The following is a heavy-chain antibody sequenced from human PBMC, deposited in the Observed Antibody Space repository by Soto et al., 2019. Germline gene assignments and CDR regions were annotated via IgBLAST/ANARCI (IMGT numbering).Heavy chain of an antibody. CDR2: IYPGDSDT. V-gene: IGHV5-51*01. CDR1: GYSFTIYW. CDR3: ARQDGGAQLWEGDFDY. D-gene: IGHD5-18*01. Sequence: GESLKISCNGSGYSFTIYWIGWVRQMPGKGLEWMGIIYPGDSDTRYSPSFQGQVTISADKSISTAYLQWSSLKASDTAMYYCARQDGGAQLWEGDFDYWGQGTLVTVSS. J-gene: IGHJ4*02.